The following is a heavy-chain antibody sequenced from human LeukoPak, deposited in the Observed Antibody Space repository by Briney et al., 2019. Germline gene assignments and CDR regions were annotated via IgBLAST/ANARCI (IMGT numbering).Heavy chain of an antibody. CDR2: ISAYNGNT. V-gene: IGHV1-18*04. J-gene: IGHJ6*04. Sequence: ASVKVSCKASGYTFTSYGISWVRQAPGQRLEWMGWISAYNGNTNYAQKLQGRVTMTTDTSTSTAYMELRSLRSDDTAVYYCARDYQGFGELFDYYYYGMDVWAKGPRSPSPQ. CDR3: ARDYQGFGELFDYYYYGMDV. D-gene: IGHD3-10*01. CDR1: GYTFTSYG.